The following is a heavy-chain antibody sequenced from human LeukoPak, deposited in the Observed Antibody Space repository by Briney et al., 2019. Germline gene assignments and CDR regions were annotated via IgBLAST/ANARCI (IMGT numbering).Heavy chain of an antibody. CDR3: ARERDYMDV. CDR1: GFTFSSYS. Sequence: GGSLRLSCAASGFTFSSYSMNWVRQAPGKGLEWVSSISSSRSNIYYADSVKGRFTISRDNAKNSLYLQMNSLRAEDTAVYYCARERDYMDVWGKATTVSDSS. V-gene: IGHV3-21*01. CDR2: ISSSRSNI. J-gene: IGHJ6*03.